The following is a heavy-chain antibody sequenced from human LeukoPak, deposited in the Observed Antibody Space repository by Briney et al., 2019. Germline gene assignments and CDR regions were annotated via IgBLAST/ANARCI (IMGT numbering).Heavy chain of an antibody. CDR1: GGSLSSYY. CDR2: IYYSGST. J-gene: IGHJ4*02. Sequence: SETLSLTCTLSGGSLSSYYWSWIRQPPGHGLEWIGYIYYSGSTNYNPSLKSRVTISVDTSKNQFSLKLSSVTAADTAVYYCARDSSGSYYNWGQGTLVTVSS. V-gene: IGHV4-59*01. D-gene: IGHD1-26*01. CDR3: ARDSSGSYYN.